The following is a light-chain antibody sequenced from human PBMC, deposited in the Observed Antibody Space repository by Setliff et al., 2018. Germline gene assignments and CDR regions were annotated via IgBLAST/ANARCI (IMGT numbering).Light chain of an antibody. Sequence: QSVLTQPRSVSGSPGQSVTISCTGTSSDVGGYKYVSWYQQHPGKAPKLMIYDVSKRPSGVPDRFSGSKSGNTASLTISGLQAEDEADYYCCSYAGSYTSLYVFGTGTKVTV. V-gene: IGLV2-11*01. J-gene: IGLJ1*01. CDR2: DVS. CDR1: SSDVGGYKY. CDR3: CSYAGSYTSLYV.